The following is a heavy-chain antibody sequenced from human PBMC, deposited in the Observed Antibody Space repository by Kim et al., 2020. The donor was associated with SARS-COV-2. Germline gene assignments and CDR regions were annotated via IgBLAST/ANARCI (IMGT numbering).Heavy chain of an antibody. CDR3: AKDRPVLKGMDV. CDR1: GFTFSSYG. Sequence: GGSLRLSCAASGFTFSSYGMHWVRQAPGKGLEWVAVISYDGSNKYYADSVKGRFTISRDNSKNTLYLQMNSLRAEDTAVYYCAKDRPVLKGMDVWGQGTTVTVSS. V-gene: IGHV3-30*18. CDR2: ISYDGSNK. J-gene: IGHJ6*02.